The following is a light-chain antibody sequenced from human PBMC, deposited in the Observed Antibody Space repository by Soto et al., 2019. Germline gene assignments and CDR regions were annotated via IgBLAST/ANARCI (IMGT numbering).Light chain of an antibody. V-gene: IGLV1-40*01. CDR2: GNS. CDR1: SSNIGAGYD. J-gene: IGLJ1*01. CDR3: QSYDSSLSGSRV. Sequence: QSVLTQPPLVSGAPGQRVTISCTGSSSNIGAGYDVHWYQQLPGTAPKLLIYGNSNRPSGVPDRFSGSKSGTSASLAITGLQAEDEADYYCQSYDSSLSGSRVFGTGTQLTVL.